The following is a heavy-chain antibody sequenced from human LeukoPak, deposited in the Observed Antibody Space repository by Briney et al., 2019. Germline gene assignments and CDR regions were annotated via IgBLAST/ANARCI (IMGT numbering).Heavy chain of an antibody. CDR3: ARTGYQLLYGAFDY. CDR1: GGSISSGSYY. V-gene: IGHV4-61*02. Sequence: SETLSLTCTVSGGSISSGSYYWSWLRQPAGKELEWIGRIYTSGSTNYNPSLKSRVTISVDTSKNQFSLKLSSVTAADTAVYYCARTGYQLLYGAFDYWGQGTLVTVSS. D-gene: IGHD2-2*02. J-gene: IGHJ4*02. CDR2: IYTSGST.